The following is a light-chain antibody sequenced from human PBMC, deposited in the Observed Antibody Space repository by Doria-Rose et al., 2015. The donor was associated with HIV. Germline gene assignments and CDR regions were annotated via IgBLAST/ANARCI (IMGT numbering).Light chain of an antibody. J-gene: IGKJ1*01. Sequence: TQSPSSPSASIGDRVTITCRASQTVSTYLNWFQQEPGKAPKLLIYAASRLQSGVPSRFSGSGSGTDFTLTISGLQPGDFATYYCQQTYSSPPWTFGQGTKVE. CDR1: QTVSTY. CDR3: QQTYSSPPWT. V-gene: IGKV1-39*01. CDR2: AAS.